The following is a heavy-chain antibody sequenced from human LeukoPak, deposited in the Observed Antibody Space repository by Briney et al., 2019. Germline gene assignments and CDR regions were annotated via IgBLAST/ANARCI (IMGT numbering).Heavy chain of an antibody. CDR3: ARLCSSTSCYASFDI. Sequence: SETLSLTCTVSGGSISSSHWSWIRQPPGKGLEWIGYISYSGSTNYNPSLRSRVTISKDTFKNQFSLKLSSVTAADTAVYYCARLCSSTSCYASFDIWGQGTMVTVSS. CDR2: ISYSGST. J-gene: IGHJ3*02. D-gene: IGHD2-2*01. CDR1: GGSISSSH. V-gene: IGHV4-59*08.